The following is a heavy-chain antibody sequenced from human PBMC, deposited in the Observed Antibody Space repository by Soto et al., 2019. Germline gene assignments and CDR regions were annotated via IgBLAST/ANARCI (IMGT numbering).Heavy chain of an antibody. CDR2: INHSGST. V-gene: IGHV4-34*01. Sequence: SETLSLTCAVYGGSFSGYYWSWIRQPPGKGLEWIGEINHSGSTNYNPSLKSRVTISVDTSKNQFSLKLSSVTAADTAVYYCARGRVGWSDDYYRFHIAASSKRTTV. CDR1: GGSFSGYY. D-gene: IGHD3-3*01. CDR3: ARGRVGWSDDYYRFHIAA. J-gene: IGHJ6*03.